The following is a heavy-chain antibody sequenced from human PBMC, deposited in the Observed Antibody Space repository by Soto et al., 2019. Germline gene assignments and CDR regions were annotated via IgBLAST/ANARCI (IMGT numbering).Heavy chain of an antibody. J-gene: IGHJ6*02. V-gene: IGHV3-23*01. CDR2: LTASGLNT. CDR1: GFNFGSYG. CDR3: AKGLGNAKEV. Sequence: EVQLLESGGGLVQPGGSLRLSCSASGFNFGSYGMSWVRQAPGKGLEWVSGLTASGLNTYYTDSVKGPFTISRDNSRNTVYLQMSGLRVEDTAVFHCAKGLGNAKEVWGQGTTVTV. D-gene: IGHD2-8*01.